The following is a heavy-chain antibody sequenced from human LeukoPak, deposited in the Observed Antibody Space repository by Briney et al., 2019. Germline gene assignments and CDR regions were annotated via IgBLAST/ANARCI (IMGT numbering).Heavy chain of an antibody. CDR1: GYTFTSYD. CDR3: ARGLGRATMVRGVIIGY. V-gene: IGHV1-8*01. CDR2: MNPNSGNT. Sequence: ASVKVSCKASGYTFTSYDINWARQATGQGLEWMGWMNPNSGNTGYAQKFQGRVTMTRNTSISTAYMELSSLRSEDTAVYYCARGLGRATMVRGVIIGYWGQGTLVTVSS. J-gene: IGHJ4*02. D-gene: IGHD3-10*01.